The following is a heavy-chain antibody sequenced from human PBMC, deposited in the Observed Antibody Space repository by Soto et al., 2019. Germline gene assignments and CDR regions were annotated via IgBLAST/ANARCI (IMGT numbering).Heavy chain of an antibody. V-gene: IGHV4-30-2*01. J-gene: IGHJ5*02. Sequence: QLQLQESGSGLVKPSQTLSLACAVSGGSISSGGYSWSWIRQPPGKGLEWIGYISHSGSTYYTTSLASRVTISVTRSKNQLSLQPSSVTAADTAVYYCARVPDRWGQGTLVTVSS. CDR2: ISHSGST. CDR1: GGSISSGGYS. D-gene: IGHD2-2*01. CDR3: ARVPDR.